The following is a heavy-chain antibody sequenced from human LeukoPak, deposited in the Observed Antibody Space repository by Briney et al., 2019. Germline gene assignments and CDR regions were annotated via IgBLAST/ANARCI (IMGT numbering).Heavy chain of an antibody. CDR2: INPNSGGT. CDR1: GYTFTGYY. Sequence: GASVKDSCKASGYTFTGYYMHWVRQAPRQGLEWMGWINPNSGGTNYAQKFQGRVTMTRDTSISTAYMELSRLRSDDTAVYYCARGSDCSSTSCYGKGFDYWGQGTLVTVSS. D-gene: IGHD2-2*01. J-gene: IGHJ4*02. CDR3: ARGSDCSSTSCYGKGFDY. V-gene: IGHV1-2*02.